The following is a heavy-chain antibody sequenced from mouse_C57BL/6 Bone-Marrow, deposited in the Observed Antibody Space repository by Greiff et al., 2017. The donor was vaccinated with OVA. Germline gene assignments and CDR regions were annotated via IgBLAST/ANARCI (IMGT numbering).Heavy chain of an antibody. V-gene: IGHV1-81*01. CDR1: GYTFTSYG. CDR2: IYPRSGNT. Sequence: VQLQQSGAELARPGASVKLSCKASGYTFTSYGISWVKQRTGQGLEWIGEIYPRSGNTYYNEKFKGKATLTADKSSSTAYMELRSLTSEDSAVYFCARLGDDDAWFAYWGQGTLVTVSA. D-gene: IGHD2-4*01. CDR3: ARLGDDDAWFAY. J-gene: IGHJ3*01.